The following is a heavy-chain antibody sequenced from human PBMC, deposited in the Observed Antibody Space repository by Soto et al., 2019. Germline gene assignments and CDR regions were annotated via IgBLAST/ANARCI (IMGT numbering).Heavy chain of an antibody. CDR3: ARQAYYYDSSGYYREVYFQH. J-gene: IGHJ1*01. CDR2: IDPSDSYT. V-gene: IGHV5-10-1*01. D-gene: IGHD3-22*01. Sequence: GESLKISCKGSGYSFTSYWISWVRQMPGKGLEWMGRIDPSDSYTNYSPSFQGHVTISADKSISTAYLQWSSLKASDTATYYCARQAYYYDSSGYYREVYFQHWGQGTLVTVSS. CDR1: GYSFTSYW.